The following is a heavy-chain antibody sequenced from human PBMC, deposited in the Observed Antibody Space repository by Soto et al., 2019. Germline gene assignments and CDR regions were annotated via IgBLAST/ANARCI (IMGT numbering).Heavy chain of an antibody. Sequence: QVTLKESGPVLVKPTETLTLTCTVSGFSLSNARMGVSWIRQPPGKALEWLAHIFSNDEKSYSTSLKSRLTIPKDPSKSQGVLNMTNMDPVDTATYYRARIIRWAGGGYDYWGQGTLVTVSS. CDR1: GFSLSNARMG. CDR2: IFSNDEK. D-gene: IGHD3-22*01. V-gene: IGHV2-26*01. J-gene: IGHJ4*02. CDR3: ARIIRWAGGGYDY.